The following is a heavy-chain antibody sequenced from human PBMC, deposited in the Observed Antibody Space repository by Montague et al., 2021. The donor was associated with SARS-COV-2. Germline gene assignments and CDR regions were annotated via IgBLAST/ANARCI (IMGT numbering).Heavy chain of an antibody. D-gene: IGHD3-22*01. Sequence: SLRLSCAASGFTFSSHSMNWVRQAPGKGLEWVSSMSNSNSYIYYADSVKGRFTISRDNAKNSLYLQMNSLRAEDTAVYYCARAAWGYYDSSGYLDYWGQGTLVTVSS. V-gene: IGHV3-21*01. CDR2: MSNSNSYI. CDR1: GFTFSSHS. J-gene: IGHJ4*02. CDR3: ARAAWGYYDSSGYLDY.